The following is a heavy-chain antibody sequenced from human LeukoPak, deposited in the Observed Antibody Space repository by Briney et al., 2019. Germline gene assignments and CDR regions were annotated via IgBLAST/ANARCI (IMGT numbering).Heavy chain of an antibody. CDR1: GFTFSSYA. D-gene: IGHD3-9*01. V-gene: IGHV3-30-3*01. CDR2: ISYDGSNK. J-gene: IGHJ3*02. CDR3: ARDYNYDILTGYLRSRAFDI. Sequence: GGSLRLSCAASGFTFSSYAMHWVRQAPGKGLEWVAVISYDGSNKYYADSVKGRFTISRDNSKNTLYLQMNSLRAEDTAVYYCARDYNYDILTGYLRSRAFDIWGQGTMVTVSS.